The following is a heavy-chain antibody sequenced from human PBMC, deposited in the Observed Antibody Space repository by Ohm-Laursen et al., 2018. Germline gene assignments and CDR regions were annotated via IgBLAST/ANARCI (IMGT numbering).Heavy chain of an antibody. CDR3: AKSVGSNYYYGMDV. CDR2: ISDSGRTI. Sequence: SLRLSCAASGFTFSDYYMSWIRQAPGKGLEWVSYISDSGRTISYADSVEGRFTISRDNAKNSLYLQMNSLRAEDTALYYCAKSVGSNYYYGMDVWGQGTTVTVSS. D-gene: IGHD5/OR15-5a*01. CDR1: GFTFSDYY. J-gene: IGHJ6*02. V-gene: IGHV3-11*01.